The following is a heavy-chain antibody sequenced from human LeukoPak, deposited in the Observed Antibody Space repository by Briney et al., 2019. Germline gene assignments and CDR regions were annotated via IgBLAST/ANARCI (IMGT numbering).Heavy chain of an antibody. CDR2: IYPGDSDT. Sequence: GESLKISCKGSGYSFTSYWIGWVRQMPGKGLEWMGIIYPGDSDTRYRPSLQGQVTISADKSISTAYLQWSSLKASDTAMYYCARHRSTVVTQVSFDMWAKGQWSPSLQ. CDR1: GYSFTSYW. D-gene: IGHD4-23*01. V-gene: IGHV5-51*01. CDR3: ARHRSTVVTQVSFDM. J-gene: IGHJ3*02.